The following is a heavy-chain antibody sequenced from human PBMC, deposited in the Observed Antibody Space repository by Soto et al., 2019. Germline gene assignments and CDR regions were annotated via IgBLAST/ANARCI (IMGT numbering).Heavy chain of an antibody. Sequence: SETLSLTCAVYGGSFSGYYWNWIRQPPGKGLEWIGEINHSGSTNYNPSLKSRVTMSVDTSKNQFSLKLSSVTAADTAVYYCARLSLDYFDYWGQGTLVTVSS. V-gene: IGHV4-34*01. J-gene: IGHJ4*02. CDR1: GGSFSGYY. CDR2: INHSGST. CDR3: ARLSLDYFDY.